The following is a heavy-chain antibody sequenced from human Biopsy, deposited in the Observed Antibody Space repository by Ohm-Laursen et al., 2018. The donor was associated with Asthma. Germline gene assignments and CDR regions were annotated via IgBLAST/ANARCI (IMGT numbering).Heavy chain of an antibody. Sequence: RLSCAAPGFSFSNFAIHWVRQAPGKGLEWVGVISKDASTQDYADSVKGRFTMARDNSKNTLDLQMNSLREEDTAVYYCVRDGTDDAFDIWGQGTVVSVSS. CDR2: ISKDASTQ. CDR1: GFSFSNFA. J-gene: IGHJ3*02. V-gene: IGHV3-30*01. D-gene: IGHD1-1*01. CDR3: VRDGTDDAFDI.